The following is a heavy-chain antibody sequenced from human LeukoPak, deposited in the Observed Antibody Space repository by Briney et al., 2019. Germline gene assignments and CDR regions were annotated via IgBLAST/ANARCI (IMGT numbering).Heavy chain of an antibody. D-gene: IGHD3-22*01. V-gene: IGHV1-2*02. CDR3: ARDRPGYDSSGPFDY. J-gene: IGHJ4*02. CDR2: INPNSGGT. CDR1: GFTFTGYY. Sequence: ASVKVSCKASGFTFTGYYMHWVRQAPGQGLEWMGWINPNSGGTNYAQKFQGRVTMTRDTSISTAYMELSRLRSDDTAVYYCARDRPGYDSSGPFDYWGQGTLVTVSS.